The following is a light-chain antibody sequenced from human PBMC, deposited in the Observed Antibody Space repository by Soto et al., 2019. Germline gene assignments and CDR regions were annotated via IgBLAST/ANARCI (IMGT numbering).Light chain of an antibody. CDR2: SNN. CDR1: SSNIGSNT. J-gene: IGLJ1*01. Sequence: QSVRTQPPSASGTPGQRVTISCSGSSSNIGSNTVNWYQQLPGTAPKLLIYSNNQRPSGVPDRFPGSKSGTSASLAISGLQSEDEADYYCAAWDDSLNGSYVFGTGTKVT. V-gene: IGLV1-44*01. CDR3: AAWDDSLNGSYV.